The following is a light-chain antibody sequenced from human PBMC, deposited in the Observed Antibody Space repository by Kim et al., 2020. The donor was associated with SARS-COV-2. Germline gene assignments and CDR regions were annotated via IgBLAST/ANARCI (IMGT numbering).Light chain of an antibody. Sequence: QSALTQPASVSGSPGQSITISCTGTNSDIGAYHYVSWYQQHPGKAPKLIIYDVSQRPSGVSNRFSGSKSGNTASLTISGLQAEDETDYYCTSYTTRATLVFGGGTQLTVL. CDR3: TSYTTRATLV. V-gene: IGLV2-14*03. CDR1: NSDIGAYHY. CDR2: DVS. J-gene: IGLJ3*02.